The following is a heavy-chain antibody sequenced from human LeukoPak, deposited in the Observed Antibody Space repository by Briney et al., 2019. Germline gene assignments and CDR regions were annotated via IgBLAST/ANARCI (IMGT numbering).Heavy chain of an antibody. Sequence: GGSLRLSCAASGFTFSSDAMSWGRQGPGGGGGWGSAIIGIVGITYYADSVKGGVSISRDNSKNTRYLQINSVRDADTPVYYFAKGGVAARDDYFDYWGQGTLVTVSS. J-gene: IGHJ4*02. D-gene: IGHD6-6*01. V-gene: IGHV3-23*01. CDR1: GFTFSSDA. CDR2: IIGIVGIT. CDR3: AKGGVAARDDYFDY.